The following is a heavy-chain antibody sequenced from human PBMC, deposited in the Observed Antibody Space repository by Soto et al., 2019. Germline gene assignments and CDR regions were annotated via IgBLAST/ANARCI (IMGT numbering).Heavy chain of an antibody. Sequence: QVQLVQSGAEVKKAGSSVKVSCKVSGGTFSSYFINWVRQAPGQGLEWVGGIIPVFGTGSYAEKFQGRVTITADEYTSTAYMELSRLRSDDTAVYYCARETPSAAAAYYYYCLDVWGQGTTVTFPS. D-gene: IGHD6-13*01. CDR3: ARETPSAAAAYYYYCLDV. V-gene: IGHV1-69*01. J-gene: IGHJ6*02. CDR1: GGTFSSYF. CDR2: IIPVFGTG.